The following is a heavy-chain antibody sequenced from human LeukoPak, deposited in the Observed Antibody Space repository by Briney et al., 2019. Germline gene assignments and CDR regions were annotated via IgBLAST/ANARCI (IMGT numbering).Heavy chain of an antibody. V-gene: IGHV3-53*01. CDR3: IVFGDSNH. D-gene: IGHD4-17*01. J-gene: IGHJ5*02. CDR2: IHTSGDT. CDR1: GLTGSRNY. Sequence: SGGSLRLSCAASGLTGSRNYVSWVRQAPGKGLEWVSAIHTSGDTCYADSVKGRFTISRDTSKNTLYLQINSLRVEDTAVYYCIVFGDSNHWGQGTLVTASS.